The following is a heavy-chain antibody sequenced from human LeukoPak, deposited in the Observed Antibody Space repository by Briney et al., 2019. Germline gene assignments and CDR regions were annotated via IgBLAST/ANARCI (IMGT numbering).Heavy chain of an antibody. CDR3: GVAVAGTRWFDP. CDR1: GGSISSNNW. V-gene: IGHV4-4*02. CDR2: IYHSGST. J-gene: IGHJ5*02. Sequence: PSETLSLTCAVSGGSISSNNWWSWVRPPPGKGLEWIGEIYHSGSTDYNPSLKSRVTISVDKSKNQSSLKLSSVTDADTAVYYCGVAVAGTRWFDPWGQGTLVTVSS. D-gene: IGHD6-13*01.